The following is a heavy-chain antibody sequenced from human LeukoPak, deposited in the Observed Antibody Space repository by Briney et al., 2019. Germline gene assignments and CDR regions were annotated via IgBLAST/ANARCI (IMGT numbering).Heavy chain of an antibody. CDR1: GYTFTSYG. CDR2: IIPILGIA. Sequence: SVKVSCKASGYTFTSYGISWVRQAPGQGLEWMGRIIPILGIANYAQKFQGRVTITADKSTSTAYMELSSLRSEDTAVYYCARVGAVAGRENYWGQGTLVTVSS. CDR3: ARVGAVAGRENY. D-gene: IGHD6-19*01. J-gene: IGHJ4*02. V-gene: IGHV1-69*04.